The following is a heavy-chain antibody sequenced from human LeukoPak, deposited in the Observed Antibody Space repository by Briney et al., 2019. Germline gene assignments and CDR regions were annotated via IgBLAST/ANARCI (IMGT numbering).Heavy chain of an antibody. CDR2: IIPIFGTA. V-gene: IGHV1-69*06. J-gene: IGHJ4*02. CDR3: AIRKGEYYFDY. Sequence: SVKVSCKASGGTFSSYAISWARQAPGQGLEWMGGIIPIFGTANYAQKFQGRVTITADRSTSTAYMELSSLRSEDTAVYYCAIRKGEYYFDYWGQGTLVTVSS. CDR1: GGTFSSYA. D-gene: IGHD3-16*01.